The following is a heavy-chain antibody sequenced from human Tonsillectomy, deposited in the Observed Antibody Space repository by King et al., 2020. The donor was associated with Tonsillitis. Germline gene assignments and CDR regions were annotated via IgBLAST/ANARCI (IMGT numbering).Heavy chain of an antibody. CDR1: GYSLSTSGVG. J-gene: IGHJ4*02. CDR2: IYLYDDN. D-gene: IGHD3-22*01. Sequence: TLKESGPTLVKPTQTLKLTCTFSGYSLSTSGVGVGCICHHPGKALVWLALIYLYDDNSYSPSLKSMLTITKDTAKNQVVLTMTNMDPVDTATYYCAHSGFSHYYDSSLDYWGQGTLVTVSS. V-gene: IGHV2-5*01. CDR3: AHSGFSHYYDSSLDY.